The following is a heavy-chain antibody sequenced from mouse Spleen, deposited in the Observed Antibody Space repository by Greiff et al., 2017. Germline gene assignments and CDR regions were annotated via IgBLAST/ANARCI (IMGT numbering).Heavy chain of an antibody. CDR1: GYSITSGYY. Sequence: EVKLQESGPGLVKPSQSLSLTCSVTGYSITSGYYWNWIRQFPGNKLEWMGYISYDGSNNYNPSLKNRISITRDTSKNQFFLKLNSVTTEDTATYYCAREKGAMDYWGQGTSVTVSS. J-gene: IGHJ4*01. CDR2: ISYDGSN. CDR3: AREKGAMDY. V-gene: IGHV3-6*01.